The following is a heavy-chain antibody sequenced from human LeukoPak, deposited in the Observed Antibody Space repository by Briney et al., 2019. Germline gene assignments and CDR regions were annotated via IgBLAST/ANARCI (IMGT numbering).Heavy chain of an antibody. CDR1: GGTFSSYA. V-gene: IGHV1-69*01. CDR2: IIPIFGTA. CDR3: ARNYGDYVGPFDY. D-gene: IGHD4-17*01. J-gene: IGHJ4*02. Sequence: GASVKVSCKASGGTFSSYAISWVRQAPGQGLEWMGGIIPIFGTANYAQKFQGRVTITADESTSTAYMELSSLRSEDTAMYYCARNYGDYVGPFDYWGQGTLVTVSS.